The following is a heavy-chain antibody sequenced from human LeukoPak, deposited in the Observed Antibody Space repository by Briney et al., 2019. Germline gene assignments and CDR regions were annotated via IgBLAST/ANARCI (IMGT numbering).Heavy chain of an antibody. CDR1: GFTSSSYA. CDR2: ISGSGGST. J-gene: IGHJ4*02. Sequence: GGSLRLSCAASGFTSSSYAMSWVRQAPGKGLEWVSAISGSGGSTYYADSVKGRFTISRDNSKNTLYLQMNSLRAEDTAVYYCVKEVEYSTSSCDYWGQGTLVTVSS. CDR3: VKEVEYSTSSCDY. D-gene: IGHD6-6*01. V-gene: IGHV3-23*01.